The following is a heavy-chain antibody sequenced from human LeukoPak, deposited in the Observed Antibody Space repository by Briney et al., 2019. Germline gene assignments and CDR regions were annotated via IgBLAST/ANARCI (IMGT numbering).Heavy chain of an antibody. V-gene: IGHV4-39*07. CDR1: GGSIRSSDDY. D-gene: IGHD1-26*01. J-gene: IGHJ4*02. CDR3: ARRIRWELLRGGFDY. Sequence: SETLSLTCSVSGGSIRSSDDYWGFVRQTPGKGLEWMGSIYYTGSSHYNPSLKSRATISVDTSKNQFSLKLTSVTAADTAVYYCARRIRWELLRGGFDYWGQGTLVTVSS. CDR2: IYYTGSS.